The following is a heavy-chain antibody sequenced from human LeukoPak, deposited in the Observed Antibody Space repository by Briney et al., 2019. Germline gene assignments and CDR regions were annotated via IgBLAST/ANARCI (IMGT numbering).Heavy chain of an antibody. D-gene: IGHD3-22*01. V-gene: IGHV4-4*07. CDR1: GGSISSYY. CDR3: ARESSLHYYDNSGYYPYYFDY. J-gene: IGHJ4*02. Sequence: SETLSLTCTVSGGSISSYYWTWIRQPAGKGLEWIGHIYISGSTNYNPSLKNRVTMSVDTSKNQFSLKLSSVTAADTAVYYCARESSLHYYDNSGYYPYYFDYWGQGTLVTVSS. CDR2: IYISGST.